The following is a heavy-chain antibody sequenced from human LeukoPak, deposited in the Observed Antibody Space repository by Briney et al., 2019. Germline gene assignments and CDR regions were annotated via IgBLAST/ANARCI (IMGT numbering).Heavy chain of an antibody. Sequence: PGGSLRLSCAASGFTFSSYSMNWVRQAPGKGLEWVSSISSSRSYIYYADSEKGRFTISRDNAKNSLYLQMNSLRAEDTAVYYCARDLADGVLYYDFWSGEGNYGMDVWGQGTTVTVSS. J-gene: IGHJ6*02. V-gene: IGHV3-21*01. CDR1: GFTFSSYS. D-gene: IGHD3-3*01. CDR3: ARDLADGVLYYDFWSGEGNYGMDV. CDR2: ISSSRSYI.